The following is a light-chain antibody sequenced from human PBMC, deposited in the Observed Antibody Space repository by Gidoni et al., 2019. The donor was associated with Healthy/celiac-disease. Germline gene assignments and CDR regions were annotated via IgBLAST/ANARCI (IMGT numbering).Light chain of an antibody. CDR1: QSISSY. CDR3: QQSYSTPRT. CDR2: AAS. J-gene: IGKJ2*01. V-gene: IGKV1-39*01. Sequence: DIQMTQSPSSLSASVGDRVTITCRASQSISSYLNWYQQKPGKAPKLLIHAASSVQSGVPSRFSGSGSGTDFTLTISSLQPEDFATYYCQQSYSTPRTFGQGTKLEIK.